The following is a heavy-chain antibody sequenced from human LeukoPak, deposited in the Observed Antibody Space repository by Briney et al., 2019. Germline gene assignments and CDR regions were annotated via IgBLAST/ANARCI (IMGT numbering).Heavy chain of an antibody. V-gene: IGHV6-1*01. J-gene: IGHJ4*02. CDR1: GDSVSSNSAA. D-gene: IGHD6-13*01. CDR2: TYYRSKWYD. Sequence: SQTLSLTCAISGDSVSSNSAAWNWIRQSPSRGLEWLGRTYYRSKWYDDYAVSVKSRITINPDTSKNQFSLQLNSVTPEDTDVYYCARDDSGRRWYGQHFDYWGQGTLVTVSS. CDR3: ARDDSGRRWYGQHFDY.